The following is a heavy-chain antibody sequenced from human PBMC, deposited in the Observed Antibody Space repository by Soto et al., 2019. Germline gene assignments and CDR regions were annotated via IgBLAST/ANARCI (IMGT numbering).Heavy chain of an antibody. CDR2: IYYSGST. CDR1: GGSISSYY. D-gene: IGHD6-19*01. J-gene: IGHJ6*02. Sequence: SETLSLTCTVSGGSISSYYWSWIRQPPGKGLEWIGYIYYSGSTNYTPSLKSRVTISVDTSKNQFSLKLSSVTAADTAVYYCARDAGTGSGWRGYYYSGMDVWGQGTTVTIFS. V-gene: IGHV4-59*01. CDR3: ARDAGTGSGWRGYYYSGMDV.